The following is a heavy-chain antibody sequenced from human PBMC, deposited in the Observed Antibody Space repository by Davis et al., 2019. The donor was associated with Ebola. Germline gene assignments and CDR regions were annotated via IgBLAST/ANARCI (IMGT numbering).Heavy chain of an antibody. CDR2: IIPILGIP. D-gene: IGHD6-25*01. CDR3: TRSETSSGWFDP. J-gene: IGHJ5*02. CDR1: GGTFSSYT. Sequence: AASVKVSCKASGGTFSSYTISWVRQAPGQGLEWMGRIIPILGIPNYAQKFQGRVTITADKSTSTAYMELSSLRSEDTAVYYCTRSETSSGWFDPWGQGTPVTVSS. V-gene: IGHV1-69*02.